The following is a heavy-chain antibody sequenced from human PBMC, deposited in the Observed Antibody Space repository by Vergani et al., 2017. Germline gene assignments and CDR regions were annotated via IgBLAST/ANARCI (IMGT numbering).Heavy chain of an antibody. V-gene: IGHV3-30*01. D-gene: IGHD1-26*01. CDR1: GFTFSSYA. CDR3: ARSLPGWELLHLSIYYYYYYGMDV. CDR2: ISYDGSNK. J-gene: IGHJ6*02. Sequence: QVQLVESGGGVVQPGRSLRLSCAASGFTFSSYAMHWVRQAPGKGLEWVAVISYDGSNKYYADSVKGRFTISRDNSKNTLYLQMNSLRAEDTAVYYCARSLPGWELLHLSIYYYYYYGMDVWGQGTTVTVSS.